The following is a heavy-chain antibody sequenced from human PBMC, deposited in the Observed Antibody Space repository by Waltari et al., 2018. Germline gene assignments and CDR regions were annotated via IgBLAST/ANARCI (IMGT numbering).Heavy chain of an antibody. V-gene: IGHV4-4*02. Sequence: QVQLQESGPGLVKPSGPLSLTCAVQGGSISSSNWWSWVRQPPGKGLAWIGEIYHSGSTNYNPSLKSRVTISVDKSKNQFSLKLSSVTAADTAVYYCAGAEEGIAAAFDYWGQGTLVTVSS. CDR3: AGAEEGIAAAFDY. D-gene: IGHD6-13*01. J-gene: IGHJ4*02. CDR2: IYHSGST. CDR1: GGSISSSNW.